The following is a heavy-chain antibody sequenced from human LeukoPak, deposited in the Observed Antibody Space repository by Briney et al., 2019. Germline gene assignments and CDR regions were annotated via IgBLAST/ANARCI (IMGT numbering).Heavy chain of an antibody. CDR3: ARRMSVAPYGMDV. CDR1: GGSINNYY. CDR2: IYYRGST. J-gene: IGHJ6*02. D-gene: IGHD4-23*01. V-gene: IGHV4-59*01. Sequence: SETLSLTCTVSGGSINNYYWSWIRQPPGKGLEWIGYIYYRGSTNYNPSLKSRVTFSVDTSKNQFSLKLNSVTAADTAVYYCARRMSVAPYGMDVWGQGTTVTVSS.